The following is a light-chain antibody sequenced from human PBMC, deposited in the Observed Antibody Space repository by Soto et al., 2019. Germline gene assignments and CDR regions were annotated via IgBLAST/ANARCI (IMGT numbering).Light chain of an antibody. CDR2: EVS. V-gene: IGLV2-14*01. CDR1: SSDVGDYNY. J-gene: IGLJ2*01. Sequence: QSALTQPASVSGSPGQSITISCTGTSSDVGDYNYVSWYQQHPGKAPKLMIYEVSNRPSGVSNRFSGSKSGNTASLTISGLQAEDEADYYCSSYTSSSTPVVFGGGTKVTV. CDR3: SSYTSSSTPVV.